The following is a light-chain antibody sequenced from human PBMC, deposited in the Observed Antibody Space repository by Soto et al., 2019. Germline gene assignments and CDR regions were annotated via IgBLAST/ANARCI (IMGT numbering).Light chain of an antibody. CDR1: QSISTW. Sequence: DIQMTQSPSTLSASVGDRVTITCRASQSISTWLAWYQQKPGKAPKLLIYKASNLESGVPSRFSGRGSGTDFTLTISSLQPDDFATYYCQQPSSYSTFGQGTKLEIK. CDR2: KAS. V-gene: IGKV1-5*03. CDR3: QQPSSYST. J-gene: IGKJ2*01.